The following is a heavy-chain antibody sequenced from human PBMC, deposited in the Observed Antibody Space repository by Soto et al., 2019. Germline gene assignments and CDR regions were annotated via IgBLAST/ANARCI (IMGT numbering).Heavy chain of an antibody. CDR3: ARKGYTYGGFDY. Sequence: PGGSLRLSCAASGLTFSALSMNWVRQAPGKGLEWVSYIRSNGTKKYYADSVKGRFTISRDNAKNSLYPQMNSLRAEDTAVYYCARKGYTYGGFDYWGQGSLVTVSS. D-gene: IGHD5-18*01. CDR1: GLTFSALS. J-gene: IGHJ4*02. V-gene: IGHV3-48*04. CDR2: IRSNGTKK.